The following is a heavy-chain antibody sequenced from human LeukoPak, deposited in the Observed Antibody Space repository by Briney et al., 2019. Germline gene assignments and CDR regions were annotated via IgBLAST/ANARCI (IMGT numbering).Heavy chain of an antibody. J-gene: IGHJ4*02. V-gene: IGHV3-21*01. CDR3: ARDQAGYCSSTSCYHKIFDY. D-gene: IGHD2-2*01. CDR1: GFTFSSYS. Sequence: GGSLRLSCAASGFTFSSYSMNWVRQAPGKGLEWVSSISSSSSYIYYADSVKGRFTISRDNAKNSLYLQMSSLRAEDTAVYYCARDQAGYCSSTSCYHKIFDYWGQGTLVTVSS. CDR2: ISSSSSYI.